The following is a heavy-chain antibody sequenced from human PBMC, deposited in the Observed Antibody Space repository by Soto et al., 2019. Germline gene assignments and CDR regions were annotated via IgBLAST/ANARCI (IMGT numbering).Heavy chain of an antibody. CDR3: ARVQIKSYDILTGLDV. J-gene: IGHJ6*02. V-gene: IGHV3-74*01. CDR1: GFTFSSYW. Sequence: GGSLRLSCAASGFTFSSYWMHWVRQAPGKGLVWVSRINSDGSSTSYADSVKGRFTISRDNAKNTLYLQMNSLRAEDTAVYYCARVQIKSYDILTGLDVWGQGTTVTVS. D-gene: IGHD3-9*01. CDR2: INSDGSST.